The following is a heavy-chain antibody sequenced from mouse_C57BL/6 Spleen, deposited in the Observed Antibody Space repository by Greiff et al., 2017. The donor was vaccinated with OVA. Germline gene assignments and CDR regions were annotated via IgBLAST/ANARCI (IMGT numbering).Heavy chain of an antibody. CDR1: GYTFTSYW. J-gene: IGHJ4*01. Sequence: QVQLQQPGAELVKPGASVKVSCKASGYTFTSYWMHWVKQRPGQGLEWIGRIHPSDSVTNSNQKFKGKATLTVDKSSSTAYMQLSSLTSEDSAVYYCARGGDYYAMDYWGQGTSVTVSS. CDR2: IHPSDSVT. CDR3: ARGGDYYAMDY. V-gene: IGHV1-74*01.